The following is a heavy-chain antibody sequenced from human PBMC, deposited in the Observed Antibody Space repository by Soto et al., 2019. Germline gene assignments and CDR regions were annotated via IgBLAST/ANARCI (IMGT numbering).Heavy chain of an antibody. Sequence: QVRLVQPAAEMKEPGASLRVSCKTSGYTFIRYGITWVRQAPGQGLEWMGWISPYNDKTTYAQQFHGRGTMPADTTSKTAYLDLRPLTWNDTGFDYCAGGGVGHGVWGKLNVYDFDVWARGTTFCVSS. J-gene: IGHJ6*02. CDR1: GYTFIRYG. CDR2: ISPYNDKT. D-gene: IGHD3-16*01. CDR3: AGGGVGHGVWGKLNVYDFDV. V-gene: IGHV1-18*04.